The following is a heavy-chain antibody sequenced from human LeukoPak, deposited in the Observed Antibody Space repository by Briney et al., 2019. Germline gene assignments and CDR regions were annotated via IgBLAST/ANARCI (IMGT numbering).Heavy chain of an antibody. J-gene: IGHJ4*02. V-gene: IGHV4-34*01. D-gene: IGHD5-12*01. CDR2: INHSGST. Sequence: SETLSLTCAVYGGSFSGYYWSWIRQPPGKGLEWIGEINHSGSTNYNPSLKSRVTISVDTSKNQFSLKLTSVTAADTAMYYCARYITSGYYYFDYWGQGTLVTVSS. CDR1: GGSFSGYY. CDR3: ARYITSGYYYFDY.